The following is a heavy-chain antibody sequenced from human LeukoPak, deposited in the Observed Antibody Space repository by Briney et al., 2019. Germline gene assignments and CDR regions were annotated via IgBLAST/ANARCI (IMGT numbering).Heavy chain of an antibody. CDR3: AGREDCGGDCMDAFDI. CDR1: GGSISSGDYY. V-gene: IGHV4-30-4*08. Sequence: SETLSLTCTVSGGSISSGDYYWSWIRQPPGKGLEWIGYIYYSGSTYYNPSLKSRVTISVDTSKNQFSLKLSSVTAADTAVYYCAGREDCGGDCMDAFDIWGQGTMVTVSS. J-gene: IGHJ3*02. D-gene: IGHD2-21*01. CDR2: IYYSGST.